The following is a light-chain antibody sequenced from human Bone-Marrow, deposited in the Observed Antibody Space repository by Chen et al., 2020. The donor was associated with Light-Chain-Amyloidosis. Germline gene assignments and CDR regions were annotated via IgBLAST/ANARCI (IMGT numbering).Light chain of an antibody. CDR1: KLGDKY. CDR2: QDT. V-gene: IGLV3-1*01. CDR3: QAWDSSTGV. Sequence: SYELTQPPSVSVSPGQTASITCSGDKLGDKYACWYHQKPGQSPVLVIYQDTKRPSGIPERFSGSNSGNTATLTISGTQAMDEADYYCQAWDSSTGVFGGGTKLTVI. J-gene: IGLJ3*02.